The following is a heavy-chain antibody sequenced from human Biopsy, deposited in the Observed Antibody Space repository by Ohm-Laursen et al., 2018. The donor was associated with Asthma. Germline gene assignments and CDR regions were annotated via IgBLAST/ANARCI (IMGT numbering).Heavy chain of an antibody. CDR1: GFTFMTYG. J-gene: IGHJ4*02. D-gene: IGHD3-16*01. Sequence: SLRLSCAASGFTFMTYGMHWVRQVPGKGLEWVATVGSDESYTDHADSVKGQFTISRDNSKNTLHLQMNSLSPEDTAVYYCARDFSRAIMIGGGREHYFDFWGQGTLVTVSS. V-gene: IGHV3-33*01. CDR2: VGSDESYT. CDR3: ARDFSRAIMIGGGREHYFDF.